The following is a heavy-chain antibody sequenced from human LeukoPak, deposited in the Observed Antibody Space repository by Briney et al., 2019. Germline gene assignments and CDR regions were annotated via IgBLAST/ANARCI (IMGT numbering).Heavy chain of an antibody. V-gene: IGHV3-9*01. CDR1: GFTFDDYA. CDR3: ARGIDSSGTYSGWGFHLRY. Sequence: PGGSLRLSCAASGFTFDDYAMHWVQQAPGKGLEWVSGIRWDRGTVGYAGSVKGRFTISRDNAKSSVYLQMNSLRAEDTALYYCARGIDSSGTYSGWGFHLRYWGQGTLVTVSS. J-gene: IGHJ4*02. D-gene: IGHD1-26*01. CDR2: IRWDRGTV.